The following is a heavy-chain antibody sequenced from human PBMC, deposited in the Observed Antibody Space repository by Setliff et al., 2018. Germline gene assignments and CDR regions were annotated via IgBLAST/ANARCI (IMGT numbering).Heavy chain of an antibody. J-gene: IGHJ4*02. CDR3: ATGFLRYDILTGYYQRPHYFEY. CDR2: FDPEDGER. V-gene: IGHV1-24*01. Sequence: GASVKVSCKVSGSTVTESSMHWVRQAPGKGLEWMGGFDPEDGERIYAQHCQGRLTMTEDTSTDTAYMELSSLRSEDTAVYYCATGFLRYDILTGYYQRPHYFEYWGQGTLVTVSS. CDR1: GSTVTESS. D-gene: IGHD3-9*01.